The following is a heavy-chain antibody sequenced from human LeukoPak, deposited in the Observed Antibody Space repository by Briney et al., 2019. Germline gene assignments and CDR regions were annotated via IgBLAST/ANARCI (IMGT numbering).Heavy chain of an antibody. CDR1: GGSVSSGSYY. D-gene: IGHD3-22*01. J-gene: IGHJ4*02. V-gene: IGHV4-39*07. CDR2: INHSGST. Sequence: SETLSLTCTVSGGSVSSGSYYWSWIRQPPGKGLEWIGEINHSGSTNYNPSLKSRVTISVDTSKNQFSLKLSSVTAADTAVYYCARGRRQYDSSGSHPGSRHWGQGTLVTVSS. CDR3: ARGRRQYDSSGSHPGSRH.